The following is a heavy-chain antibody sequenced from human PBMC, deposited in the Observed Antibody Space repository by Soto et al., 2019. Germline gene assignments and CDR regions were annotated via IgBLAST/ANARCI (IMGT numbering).Heavy chain of an antibody. J-gene: IGHJ4*02. V-gene: IGHV3-30-3*01. D-gene: IGHD6-19*01. CDR3: EARVREEVAGFFDY. CDR1: GFTFSSYA. CDR2: ISYDGSNK. Sequence: GGSLRLSCAASGFTFSSYAMHWVRQAPGKGLEWVAVISYDGSNKYYADTVKGRFTISRDNSKNTLYLQMNSLRAEDAAVYYCEARVREEVAGFFDYWGQGTMVTVSS.